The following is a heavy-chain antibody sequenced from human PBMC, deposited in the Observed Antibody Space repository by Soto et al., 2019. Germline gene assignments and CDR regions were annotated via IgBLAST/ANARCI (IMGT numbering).Heavy chain of an antibody. J-gene: IGHJ4*01. D-gene: IGHD1-20*01. CDR2: MTPISGET. CDR3: ARNKWNTGDFDY. V-gene: IGHV1-8*01. CDR1: GYSFTSYD. Sequence: ASVKVSCKASGYSFTSYDINWVRQASGQGLEWLGWMTPISGETGYAQKFQGRVSMTRDTSTSTAYVELSSLTYEDSAIYYCARNKWNTGDFDYWG.